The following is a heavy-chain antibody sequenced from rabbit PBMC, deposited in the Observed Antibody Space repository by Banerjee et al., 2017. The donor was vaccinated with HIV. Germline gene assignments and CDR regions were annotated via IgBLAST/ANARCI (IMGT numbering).Heavy chain of an antibody. V-gene: IGHV1S45*01. J-gene: IGHJ4*01. CDR1: GFSFSNKYV. CDR2: INTSSGNT. Sequence: QEQLEESGGGLVQPEGSLTLTCTASGFSFSNKYVMCWVRQAPGKGLEWIGCINTSSGNTVYATWAKGRFTISKTSSTTVTLQMTSLIAADTATYFCARDGTAYAGYGYAGFNLWGPGTLVTVS. CDR3: ARDGTAYAGYGYAGFNL. D-gene: IGHD6-1*01.